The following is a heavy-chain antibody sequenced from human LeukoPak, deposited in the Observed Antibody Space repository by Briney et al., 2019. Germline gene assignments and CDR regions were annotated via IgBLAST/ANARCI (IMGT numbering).Heavy chain of an antibody. CDR3: ARNNGMDV. CDR1: GFALSSHW. Sequence: GGSLRLSCAASGFALSSHWMTWVRQVPGRGPEWVANVNRDGSETYYLDFVKGRFTISKDNAKNSLYLQMNSLRAEDTALYHCARNNGMDVWGQGTTVIVSS. CDR2: VNRDGSET. V-gene: IGHV3-7*03. J-gene: IGHJ6*02.